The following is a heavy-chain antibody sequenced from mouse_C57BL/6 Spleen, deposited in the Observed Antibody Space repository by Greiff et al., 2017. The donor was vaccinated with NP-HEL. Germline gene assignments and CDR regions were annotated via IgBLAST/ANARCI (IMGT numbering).Heavy chain of an antibody. Sequence: QVQLQQSGPELVKPGASVKISCKASGYAFSSSWMNWVKQRPGKGLEWIGRIYPGEGDTNYNGKCKGEDTLTADKSSSTAYMQLSSLTSEDSAVFFCAEDDGYYDYDKDYWGQGTSVNVSS. J-gene: IGHJ4*01. CDR2: IYPGEGDT. CDR3: AEDDGYYDYDKDY. V-gene: IGHV1-82*01. D-gene: IGHD2-3*01. CDR1: GYAFSSSW.